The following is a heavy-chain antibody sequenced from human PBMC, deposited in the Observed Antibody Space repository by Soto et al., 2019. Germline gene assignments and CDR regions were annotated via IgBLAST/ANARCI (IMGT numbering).Heavy chain of an antibody. CDR3: ASKSGYSYGPLEY. V-gene: IGHV4-30-4*01. CDR2: IYYSAST. D-gene: IGHD5-18*01. CDR1: GGSISSGDYY. J-gene: IGHJ4*02. Sequence: PSLTCTVSGGSISSGDYYWSLIREPPGKGLEWIGYIYYSASTYYNPSLKSRVTISVDTSKNQFSLKLSSVTAADKAVYYCASKSGYSYGPLEYWGQGTLVTV.